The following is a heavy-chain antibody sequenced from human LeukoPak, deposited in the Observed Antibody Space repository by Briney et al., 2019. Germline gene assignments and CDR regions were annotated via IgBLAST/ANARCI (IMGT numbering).Heavy chain of an antibody. CDR2: IIPILGIA. V-gene: IGHV1-69*04. CDR1: GGTFSSYA. D-gene: IGHD3-22*01. CDR3: ARDVFVGNYYDSSGYFGREYFDY. J-gene: IGHJ4*02. Sequence: ASVKVSCKASGGTFSSYAISWVRQAPGQGLEWMGRIIPILGIANYAQKFQGRVTITADKSTSTAYMELSSLRSEDTAVYYCARDVFVGNYYDSSGYFGREYFDYWGQGTLVTVSS.